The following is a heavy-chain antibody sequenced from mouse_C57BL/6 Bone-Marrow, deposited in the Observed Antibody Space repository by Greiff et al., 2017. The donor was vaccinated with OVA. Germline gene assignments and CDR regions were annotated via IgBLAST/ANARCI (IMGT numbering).Heavy chain of an antibody. CDR3: ARFPHYYGSSYGYFDV. Sequence: EVQVVESGGGLVQPGGSLSLSCAASGFTFTDYYMSWVRQPPGKALEWLGFIRNKANGYTTEYSASVKGRFTISRDNSQSILYLQMNALRAEDSATYYCARFPHYYGSSYGYFDVWGTGTTVTVSS. J-gene: IGHJ1*03. V-gene: IGHV7-3*01. D-gene: IGHD1-1*01. CDR2: IRNKANGYTT. CDR1: GFTFTDYY.